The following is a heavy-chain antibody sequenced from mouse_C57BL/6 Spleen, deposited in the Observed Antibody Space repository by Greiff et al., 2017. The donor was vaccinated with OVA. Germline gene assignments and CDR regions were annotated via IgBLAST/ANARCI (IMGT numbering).Heavy chain of an antibody. V-gene: IGHV14-4*01. D-gene: IGHD1-3*01. CDR1: GLNIKDDY. J-gene: IGHJ2*01. Sequence: VQLKESGAELVRPGASVKLSCTASGLNIKDDYMHWVKQRPEQGLEWIGWIEPENGDTEYASKFQDKATITADTSSNTAYLQLSSLTSEDTAVYYCTTSGIPFDYWGRSTTLTVSS. CDR2: IEPENGDT. CDR3: TTSGIPFDY.